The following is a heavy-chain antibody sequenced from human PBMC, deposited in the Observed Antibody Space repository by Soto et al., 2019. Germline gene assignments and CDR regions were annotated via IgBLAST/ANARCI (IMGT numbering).Heavy chain of an antibody. CDR3: ASSSSPRYYYYGMDV. CDR1: GGTFSSYA. J-gene: IGHJ6*02. Sequence: SVKVSCKASGGTFSSYAISWVRQAPGQGLEWMGGIIPIFGTANYAQKFQGRVTITADESTSTAYMELSSLRSEDTAVYYCASSSSPRYYYYGMDVWGQGTTVTVSS. D-gene: IGHD6-13*01. CDR2: IIPIFGTA. V-gene: IGHV1-69*13.